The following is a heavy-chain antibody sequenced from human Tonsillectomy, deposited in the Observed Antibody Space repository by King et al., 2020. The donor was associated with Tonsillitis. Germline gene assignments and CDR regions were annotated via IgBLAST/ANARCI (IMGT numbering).Heavy chain of an antibody. CDR3: ARLPWSPPHYYDYYMDV. D-gene: IGHD3-10*01. V-gene: IGHV5-51*03. CDR1: GYRFSTYW. Sequence: VQLVASGAEVNPPGESLKLSCQGSGYRFSTYWIGWVRQMPGKGLEWMGIIFPGDSDTRYSPSFHGQVTISADKSISTAYLQWSSLKASDTAMYYCARLPWSPPHYYDYYMDVWGAGTTVTVSS. CDR2: IFPGDSDT. J-gene: IGHJ6*03.